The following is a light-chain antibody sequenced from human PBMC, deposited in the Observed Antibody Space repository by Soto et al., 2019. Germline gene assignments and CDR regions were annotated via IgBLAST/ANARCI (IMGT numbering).Light chain of an antibody. CDR2: DVN. J-gene: IGLJ2*01. V-gene: IGLV2-14*01. CDR3: SSYTSSSTLAV. CDR1: SSDVGGYNY. Sequence: QSALTQPASVSGSPGPAITISCTGTSSDVGGYNYVSWYQQDPGKAPKLMIYDVNNRPSGVSNRFSGSKSGNTASLTISGLQAEDEAYYYCSSYTSSSTLAVFGGGTKVTVL.